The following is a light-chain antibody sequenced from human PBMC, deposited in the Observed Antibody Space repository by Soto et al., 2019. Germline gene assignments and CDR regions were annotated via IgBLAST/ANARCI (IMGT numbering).Light chain of an antibody. CDR1: QSVSSSY. Sequence: EVVLTQSPGTLSLSPGERATLSCRASQSVSSSYLAWYQQRPGQAPRLLVYGASNRATGIPDRFSGSGSGSDFTLTISRLEPEDCAVYYCQDYGSSRTFGEGTK. V-gene: IGKV3-20*01. CDR2: GAS. CDR3: QDYGSSRT. J-gene: IGKJ1*01.